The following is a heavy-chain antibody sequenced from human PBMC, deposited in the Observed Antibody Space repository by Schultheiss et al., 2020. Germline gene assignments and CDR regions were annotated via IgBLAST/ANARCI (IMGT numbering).Heavy chain of an antibody. V-gene: IGHV3-21*01. CDR3: ARDGKLVRYCGGDCYSIDAFDI. CDR1: GFTFSSYS. J-gene: IGHJ3*02. Sequence: GGSLRLSCAASGFTFSSYSMNWVRQAPGKGLEWVSSISSSSSYIYYADSVKGRFTISRDNAKNSLYLQMNSLRAEDTAVYYCARDGKLVRYCGGDCYSIDAFDIWGQGTMVTVSS. D-gene: IGHD2-21*02. CDR2: ISSSSSYI.